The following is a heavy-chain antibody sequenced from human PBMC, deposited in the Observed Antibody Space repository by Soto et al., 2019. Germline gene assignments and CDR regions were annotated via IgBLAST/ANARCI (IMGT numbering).Heavy chain of an antibody. CDR3: ARGERITIFGVVIYNWFDP. CDR2: IIPIFGTE. J-gene: IGHJ5*02. Sequence: QVQLVQSGAEVKKPGSSVKVSCKASGGTFSSYAISWVRQAPGQGLEWMGGIIPIFGTENYAQKFQGRVTITADESTSTAYMELSSRRFEGTAVYYCARGERITIFGVVIYNWFDPWGQGTLVTVSS. CDR1: GGTFSSYA. V-gene: IGHV1-69*01. D-gene: IGHD3-3*01.